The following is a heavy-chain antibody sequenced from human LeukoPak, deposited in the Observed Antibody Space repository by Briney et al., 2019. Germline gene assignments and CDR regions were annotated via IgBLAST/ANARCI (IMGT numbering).Heavy chain of an antibody. CDR1: GFTFSDHY. V-gene: IGHV3-53*01. CDR2: ICSGGST. CDR3: ARLKQGRSGWFDP. Sequence: PGGSLRLSCAASGFTFSDHYMSWIRQAPGRGLEWVSVICSGGSTYYADSVKGRFTISRDNSKNTLYLQMNSLRAEDTAVYYCARLKQGRSGWFDPWGQGTLVTVSS. J-gene: IGHJ5*02.